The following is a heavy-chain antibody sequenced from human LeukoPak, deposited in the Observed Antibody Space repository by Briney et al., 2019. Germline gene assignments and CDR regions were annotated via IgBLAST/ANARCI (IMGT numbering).Heavy chain of an antibody. Sequence: PSETLSLTCTGSGDSISSYYWSWIRQPPGKGLEWIGYISHSGSTIYNPYHKSRVTLSLDTSKNQFSLKLNSVTAADTAVYYCARIGLGYCSAGSCPPFDYWGQGTLVTVSS. CDR3: ARIGLGYCSAGSCPPFDY. V-gene: IGHV4-59*01. CDR1: GDSISSYY. D-gene: IGHD2-15*01. J-gene: IGHJ4*02. CDR2: ISHSGST.